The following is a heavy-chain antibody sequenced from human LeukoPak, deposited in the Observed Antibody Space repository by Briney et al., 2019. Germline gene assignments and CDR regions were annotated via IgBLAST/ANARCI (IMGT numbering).Heavy chain of an antibody. CDR3: AKELARLGYCSGGSCHTAGAPFDY. CDR1: GFTFSSYA. CDR2: ISGSGGST. D-gene: IGHD2-15*01. V-gene: IGHV3-23*01. J-gene: IGHJ4*02. Sequence: PGGSLRLSCAAPGFTFSSYAMSWVRQAPGKGLEWVSAISGSGGSTYYADSVKGRFTISRDNSKNTLYLQMNSLRAEDTAVYYCAKELARLGYCSGGSCHTAGAPFDYWGQGTLVTVSS.